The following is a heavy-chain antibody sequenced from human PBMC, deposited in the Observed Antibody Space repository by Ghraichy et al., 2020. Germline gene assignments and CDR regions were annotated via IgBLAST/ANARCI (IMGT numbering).Heavy chain of an antibody. CDR1: GYSISSGYY. CDR2: IYHSGST. D-gene: IGHD3-22*01. J-gene: IGHJ4*02. V-gene: IGHV4-38-2*02. CDR3: ARDSSGYYSGSDIDY. Sequence: SETLSLTCTVSGYSISSGYYWGWIRQPPGKGLEWIGSIYHSGSTYYNPSLKSRVTISVDTSKNQFSLKLSSVTDADTAVYYCARDSSGYYSGSDIDYWGQGTLVTVSS.